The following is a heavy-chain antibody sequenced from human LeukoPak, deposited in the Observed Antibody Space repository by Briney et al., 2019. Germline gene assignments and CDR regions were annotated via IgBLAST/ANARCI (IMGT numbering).Heavy chain of an antibody. J-gene: IGHJ3*02. CDR3: ARKSDYAPPWYGFDI. D-gene: IGHD4-17*01. V-gene: IGHV4-61*01. Sequence: SQTLSLTCTVSGGSISSGSYYWSWIRQPPGKGLEWIGYIYYSGSTNYNPSLKGRVTISVDTSKNQVSLKLSSVTAADTAVYYCARKSDYAPPWYGFDIWGQGTMVTVSS. CDR1: GGSISSGSYY. CDR2: IYYSGST.